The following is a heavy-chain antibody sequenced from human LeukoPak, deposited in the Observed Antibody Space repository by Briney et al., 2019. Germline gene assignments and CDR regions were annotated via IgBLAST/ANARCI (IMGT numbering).Heavy chain of an antibody. J-gene: IGHJ4*02. V-gene: IGHV4-39*07. CDR2: IYYSGST. CDR3: ARDRQGV. CDR1: AGSISSSSYY. Sequence: PSETLSLTCTVSAGSISSSSYYWGWLRQPPGKGLEGIGSIYYSGSTYYNPSLKSRFTISVDKSKNQFSLKLSSVTAADTAVYYCARDRQGVWGQGTLVTVSS.